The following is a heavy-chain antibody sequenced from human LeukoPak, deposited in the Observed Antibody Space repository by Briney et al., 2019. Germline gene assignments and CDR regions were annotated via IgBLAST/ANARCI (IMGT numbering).Heavy chain of an antibody. J-gene: IGHJ4*02. CDR3: ASSSHTAMGSFDY. CDR2: ISSSSSYI. Sequence: KPGGSLRLSCAASGFTFSSYGMSWVRQAPGKGLEWVSSISSSSSYIYYADSVKGRFTISRDNAKNSLYLQMNSLRAEDTAVYYCASSSHTAMGSFDYWGQGTLVTVSS. CDR1: GFTFSSYG. D-gene: IGHD5-18*01. V-gene: IGHV3-21*01.